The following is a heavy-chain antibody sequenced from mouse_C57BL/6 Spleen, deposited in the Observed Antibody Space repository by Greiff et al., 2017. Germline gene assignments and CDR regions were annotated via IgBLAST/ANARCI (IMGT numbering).Heavy chain of an antibody. J-gene: IGHJ4*01. V-gene: IGHV1-69*01. Sequence: QVQLQQPGAELVMPGPSVKLSCKASGYTFTSYWMHWVKQRPGQDLVWCGEIEPSDSYNNYNQTFKGKSTLTGDKSSSPAFMQLSSLTSEDSAVYYCARVLTATPYYAMDDWGQGTSVTVSS. CDR1: GYTFTSYW. CDR2: IEPSDSYN. D-gene: IGHD4-1*01. CDR3: ARVLTATPYYAMDD.